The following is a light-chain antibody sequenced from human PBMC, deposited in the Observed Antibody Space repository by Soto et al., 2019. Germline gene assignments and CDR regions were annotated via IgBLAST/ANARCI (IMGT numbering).Light chain of an antibody. V-gene: IGLV1-47*01. CDR2: WNN. J-gene: IGLJ2*01. CDR3: AAWDDSLSGVV. Sequence: QSVLTQPPSATGIPGQRVTISCSGNNYKIGRNFGFWYQQFPGTAPKLLIHWNNQRPSGVPDRFAGSKSGTSASLAISGLRSEDEAEYDCAAWDDSLSGVVFGGGTKLTVL. CDR1: NYKIGRNF.